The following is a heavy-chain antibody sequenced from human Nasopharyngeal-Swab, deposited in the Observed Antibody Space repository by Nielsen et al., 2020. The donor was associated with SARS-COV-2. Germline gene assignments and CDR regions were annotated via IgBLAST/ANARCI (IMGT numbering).Heavy chain of an antibody. CDR3: ARPGWEPYTYYYYGMDV. Sequence: ASVKVSCKASGYTFTSYAMNWVRQAPGQGLEWMGWINTNTGNPTYAQGFTGRFVFSLDTSVSTAYLQISSLKAEDTAVYYCARPGWEPYTYYYYGMDVWGQGTTVIVSS. J-gene: IGHJ6*02. D-gene: IGHD1-26*01. V-gene: IGHV7-4-1*02. CDR1: GYTFTSYA. CDR2: INTNTGNP.